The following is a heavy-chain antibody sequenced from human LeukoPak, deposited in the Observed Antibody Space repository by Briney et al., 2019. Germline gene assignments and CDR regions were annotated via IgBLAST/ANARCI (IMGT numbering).Heavy chain of an antibody. D-gene: IGHD3-22*01. V-gene: IGHV3-23*01. CDR3: AKLASYDSSGYYGDYFDY. Sequence: PGGSLRLSCAASGFTFSSYGMSWVRQAPGKGLEWVSAISGSGGSTYYADSVKGRFTISRDNSKNTLYLQMNSLRAEDTAVYYCAKLASYDSSGYYGDYFDYWGQGTLVTVSS. CDR1: GFTFSSYG. CDR2: ISGSGGST. J-gene: IGHJ4*02.